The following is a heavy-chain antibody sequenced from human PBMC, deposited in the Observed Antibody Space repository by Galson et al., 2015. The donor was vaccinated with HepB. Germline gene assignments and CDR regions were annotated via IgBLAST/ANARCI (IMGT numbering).Heavy chain of an antibody. CDR3: ARGRGITDRYYYFYYGMDV. D-gene: IGHD3-16*01. J-gene: IGHJ6*02. V-gene: IGHV3-30-3*01. CDR1: GFTFSSHA. Sequence: SLRLSCAASGFTFSSHAMYWVRQAPGKGLEWVATLSSDGSNKYYADSVRGQFSISRDNSNNTLSLQMNSLRPEDTAVYYCARGRGITDRYYYFYYGMDVWGQGTAVTASS. CDR2: LSSDGSNK.